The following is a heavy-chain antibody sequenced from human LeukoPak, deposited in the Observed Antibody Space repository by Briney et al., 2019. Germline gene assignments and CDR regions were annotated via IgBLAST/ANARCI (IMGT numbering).Heavy chain of an antibody. Sequence: PGGSLRLSCAASAFTFSTYNMNWVRQAPGKGLEWVSSISSSSTYMYYADSTKGRFTISRDNAKHSLYLQMNSLRAEDTAVYYCARSAGLADGFDMWGQGTMVTVSS. J-gene: IGHJ3*02. CDR2: ISSSSTYM. D-gene: IGHD3-3*01. CDR3: ARSAGLADGFDM. CDR1: AFTFSTYN. V-gene: IGHV3-21*01.